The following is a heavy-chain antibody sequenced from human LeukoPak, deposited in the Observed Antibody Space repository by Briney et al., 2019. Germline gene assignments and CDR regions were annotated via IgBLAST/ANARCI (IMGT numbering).Heavy chain of an antibody. CDR3: ARAIDSSTWYVGCFDP. CDR2: IYYSGST. V-gene: IGHV4-59*12. CDR1: GGSISSYY. Sequence: SETLSLTCTVSGGSISSYYWSWIRQPPGKGLEWIGYIYYSGSTYYNPSLKSRVTISVDTSKNQFSLKLSSVTAADTAVYYCARAIDSSTWYVGCFDPWGQGTLVTVSS. D-gene: IGHD6-13*01. J-gene: IGHJ5*02.